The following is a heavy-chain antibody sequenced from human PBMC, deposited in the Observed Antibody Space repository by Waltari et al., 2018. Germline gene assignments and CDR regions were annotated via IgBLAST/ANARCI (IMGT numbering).Heavy chain of an antibody. D-gene: IGHD3-3*01. J-gene: IGHJ3*02. CDR2: FEPEDGET. CDR1: GYTLTELS. Sequence: QVQLVQSGAEVKKPGASVKVSCKVSGYTLTELSMHWVRQAPGKGLEWMGGFEPEDGETIYAQKFQGRVTMTEDTSTDTAYMELSSLRSEDTAVYYCATAKKFDFWSGFDAFDIWGQGTMVTVSS. CDR3: ATAKKFDFWSGFDAFDI. V-gene: IGHV1-24*01.